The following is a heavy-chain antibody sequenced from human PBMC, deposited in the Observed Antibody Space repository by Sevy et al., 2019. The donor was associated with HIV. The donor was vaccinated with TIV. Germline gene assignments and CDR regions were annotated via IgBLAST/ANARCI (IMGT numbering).Heavy chain of an antibody. CDR1: GFTFSTYG. Sequence: GGSLRLSCAAAGFTFSTYGMHWVRQAPGKGLERVAVIWSGGSNKNYADSVKGRFTISRDNSKNTLYLQMNSLRADDTAVYYCARERQEEAEDIYFYYGMDVWGQGTTVTVSS. J-gene: IGHJ6*02. CDR2: IWSGGSNK. V-gene: IGHV3-33*01. CDR3: ARERQEEAEDIYFYYGMDV.